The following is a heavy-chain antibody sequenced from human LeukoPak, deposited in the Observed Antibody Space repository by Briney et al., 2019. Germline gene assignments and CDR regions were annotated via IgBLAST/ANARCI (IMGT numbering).Heavy chain of an antibody. CDR1: GVSLSSNN. V-gene: IGHV3-48*04. J-gene: IGHJ2*01. Sequence: GGSLSLSCAASGVSLSSNNMHWVRQTPGGGLEWLSYISAGSGTVFSADSVKGRFSISRDNAGESLFLQMSSLRVEDTGVYYCTRDLGLRRMIWGRGTLVIVSS. CDR2: ISAGSGTV. CDR3: TRDLGLRRMI.